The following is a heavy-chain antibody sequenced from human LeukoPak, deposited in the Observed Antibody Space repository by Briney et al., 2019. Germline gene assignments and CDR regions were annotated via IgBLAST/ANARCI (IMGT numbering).Heavy chain of an antibody. D-gene: IGHD3-10*01. CDR1: GFTFSSYA. CDR3: ARAPYYYGSGSFLDWFDP. V-gene: IGHV3-30-3*01. J-gene: IGHJ5*02. Sequence: GGSLRLSCAASGFTFSSYAMHWVRQAPGKGLEWVAVISYDGSNKYYADSVKGRFTISRDNSKNTLYLQMNSLRAEDTAVYYCARAPYYYGSGSFLDWFDPWGQGTLVTVSS. CDR2: ISYDGSNK.